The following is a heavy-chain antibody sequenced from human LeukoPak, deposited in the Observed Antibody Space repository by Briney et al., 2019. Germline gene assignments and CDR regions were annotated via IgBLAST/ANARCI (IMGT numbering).Heavy chain of an antibody. J-gene: IGHJ5*02. D-gene: IGHD1-26*01. CDR3: VRDNKIVRASNWFDP. V-gene: IGHV1-2*02. Sequence: ASVKVSCKASGYTFTGYYMHWVRPAPGQGREWMGWINPNRGGTNYAQKFQGRVTMTRDTSISPAPMQMSRLRSDDTAVYYCVRDNKIVRASNWFDPWGQGNLVTVSS. CDR2: INPNRGGT. CDR1: GYTFTGYY.